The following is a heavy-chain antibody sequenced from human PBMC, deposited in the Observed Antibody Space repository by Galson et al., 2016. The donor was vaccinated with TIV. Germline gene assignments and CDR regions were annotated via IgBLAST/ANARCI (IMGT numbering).Heavy chain of an antibody. D-gene: IGHD6-19*01. V-gene: IGHV3-7*01. Sequence: SLRLSCADSRSNFSSSGMNWVRQAPGKGLEWVANINGDGTEIKYVDSVKGRFTISRDNAKNSLFLQMSNLRVEDTAIYYCAQWLGTSNSWGQGTLVTVSS. CDR1: RSNFSSSG. CDR2: INGDGTEI. CDR3: AQWLGTSNS. J-gene: IGHJ4*02.